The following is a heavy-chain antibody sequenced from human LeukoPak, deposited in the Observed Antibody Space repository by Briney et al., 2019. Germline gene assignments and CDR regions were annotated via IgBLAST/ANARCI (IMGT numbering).Heavy chain of an antibody. CDR2: ISWNSGSI. V-gene: IGHV3-9*01. CDR3: AKDSGYYDSSGYKSNYFDY. Sequence: GGSLRLSCAASGFTFDDYAMHWVRQAPGKGLEWVSGISWNSGSIGYADSVKGRFTTSRDNAKNSLYLQMNSLRAEDTALYYCAKDSGYYDSSGYKSNYFDYWGQGTLVTVSS. D-gene: IGHD3-22*01. J-gene: IGHJ4*02. CDR1: GFTFDDYA.